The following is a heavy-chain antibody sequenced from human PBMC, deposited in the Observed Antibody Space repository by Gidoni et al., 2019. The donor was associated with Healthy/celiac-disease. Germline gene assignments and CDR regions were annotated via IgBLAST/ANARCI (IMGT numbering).Heavy chain of an antibody. Sequence: ELQLVESGGGLVRPGGSLRLSCAASGFTFRRYRMNWVRQAPGKGLEWVSSISSSSSYIYYADSVKGRFTISRDNAKNSRYLQMNSLRAEDTAVYYCARDRGGYYYDSSGYSDYWGQGTLVTVSS. CDR1: GFTFRRYR. J-gene: IGHJ4*02. V-gene: IGHV3-21*01. CDR3: ARDRGGYYYDSSGYSDY. CDR2: ISSSSSYI. D-gene: IGHD3-22*01.